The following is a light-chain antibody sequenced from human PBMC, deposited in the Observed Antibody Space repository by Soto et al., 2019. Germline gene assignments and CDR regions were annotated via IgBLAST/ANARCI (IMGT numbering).Light chain of an antibody. CDR3: HQRSNWPPIT. Sequence: IVLTQSPSTLSLSPGERATLSCRASQSVSNYLAWYQQKPGHAPRLLIYDASNRATGIPARFSGSGSGTASTLTISSLEPEDFAVYYCHQRSNWPPITFGQGTRLEIK. V-gene: IGKV3-11*01. J-gene: IGKJ5*01. CDR1: QSVSNY. CDR2: DAS.